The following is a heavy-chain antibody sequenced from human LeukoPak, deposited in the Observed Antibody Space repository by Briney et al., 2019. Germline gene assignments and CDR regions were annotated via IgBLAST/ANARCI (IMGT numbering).Heavy chain of an antibody. CDR3: AELGITMIGGV. Sequence: RPGGSLRLSCAASGFTFSSYEMNWVRQAPGKGLEWVSYISSSGSTIYYADSVKGRFTISRDNAKNSLYLQMNSLRAEDTAVCYCAELGITMIGGVWGKGTTVTISS. D-gene: IGHD3-10*02. CDR1: GFTFSSYE. J-gene: IGHJ6*04. CDR2: ISSSGSTI. V-gene: IGHV3-48*03.